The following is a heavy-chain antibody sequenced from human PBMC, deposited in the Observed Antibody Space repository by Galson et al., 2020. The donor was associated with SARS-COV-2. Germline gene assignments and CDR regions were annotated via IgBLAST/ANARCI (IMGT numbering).Heavy chain of an antibody. CDR3: ARGRFLEWLLQDYYYYYMDV. CDR2: INTNTGNP. J-gene: IGHJ6*03. CDR1: GYTFTSYA. Sequence: ASVKVSCKASGYTFTSYAMNWVRQAPGQGLEWMGWINTNTGNPTYAQGFTGRFVFSLDTSVSTAYLQISSLKSEDTAVYYCARGRFLEWLLQDYYYYYMDVWGKGTTVTVSS. D-gene: IGHD3-3*01. V-gene: IGHV7-4-1*02.